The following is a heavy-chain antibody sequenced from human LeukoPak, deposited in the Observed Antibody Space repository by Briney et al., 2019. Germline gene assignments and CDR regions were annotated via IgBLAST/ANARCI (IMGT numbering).Heavy chain of an antibody. CDR1: GFIFSSYA. CDR2: ISGSGDST. Sequence: PGGSLRLSCAASGFIFSSYAMSWVRQAPGKGLEWVSTISGSGDSTYYADSVKGRFTISRDTSRDTLYLQMNSLRAEDTAVYYCAKRYYYGSGSLHYYYGMDVWGQGTTVTVSS. D-gene: IGHD3-10*01. V-gene: IGHV3-23*01. J-gene: IGHJ6*02. CDR3: AKRYYYGSGSLHYYYGMDV.